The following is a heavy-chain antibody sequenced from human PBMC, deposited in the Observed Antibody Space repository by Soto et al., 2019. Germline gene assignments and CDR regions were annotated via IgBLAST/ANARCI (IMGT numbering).Heavy chain of an antibody. J-gene: IGHJ4*02. D-gene: IGHD4-17*01. CDR3: TTDTIPFSTTVIATGGAY. V-gene: IGHV3-15*01. CDR1: GLDMSHPW. Sequence: GGSLRLSCAASGLDMSHPWMTWVRQAPGKGLEWVARIKSKTDGGTADYAAPVKGRFSISRDDSKNTVDLQMNSLKTEDTAFYYCTTDTIPFSTTVIATGGAYWGPGALVTVSS. CDR2: IKSKTDGGTA.